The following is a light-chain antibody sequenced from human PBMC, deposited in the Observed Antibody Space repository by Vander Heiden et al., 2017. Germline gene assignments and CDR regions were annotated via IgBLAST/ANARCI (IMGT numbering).Light chain of an antibody. CDR1: QSISSY. CDR3: QLSDGTPPT. J-gene: IGKJ1*01. Sequence: IEMTQSPSSLSASVGDRVTITCWASQSISSYLNWYQQKAGKAPKLLIYAASSLQSEVPSRYSGSGSPTDFTLTIISLQPADFATYYCQLSDGTPPTFGQGTKVEIK. CDR2: AAS. V-gene: IGKV1-39*01.